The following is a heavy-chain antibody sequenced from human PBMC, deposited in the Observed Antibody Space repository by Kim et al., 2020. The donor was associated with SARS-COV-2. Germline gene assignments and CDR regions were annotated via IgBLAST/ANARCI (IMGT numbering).Heavy chain of an antibody. CDR1: GFTFSSYG. CDR2: ISYDGSNK. CDR3: AKDRSSSWYSNWFDP. D-gene: IGHD6-13*01. J-gene: IGHJ5*02. Sequence: GGSLRLSCAASGFTFSSYGMHWVRQAPGKGLEWVAVISYDGSNKYYADSVKDRFTISRDNSKNTLYLQMNSLRAEDTAVYYCAKDRSSSWYSNWFDPWGQGTLVTVSS. V-gene: IGHV3-30*18.